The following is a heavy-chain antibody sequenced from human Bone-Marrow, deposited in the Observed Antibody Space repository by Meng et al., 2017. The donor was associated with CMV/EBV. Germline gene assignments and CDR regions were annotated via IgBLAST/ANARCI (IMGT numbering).Heavy chain of an antibody. Sequence: GESLKISCTASGFTVSSNYMSWVRQAPGKGLEWVSVIYSGDSTYYADSVKGRFTISRDNSKNTLYLQMNSLRAEDTAVYYCARDLRELLDYWGQGNLVNVYS. J-gene: IGHJ4*02. V-gene: IGHV3-53*01. D-gene: IGHD3-10*01. CDR3: ARDLRELLDY. CDR1: GFTVSSNY. CDR2: IYSGDST.